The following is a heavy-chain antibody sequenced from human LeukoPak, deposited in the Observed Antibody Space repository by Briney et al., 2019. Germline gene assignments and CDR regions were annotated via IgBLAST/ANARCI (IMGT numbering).Heavy chain of an antibody. J-gene: IGHJ4*02. CDR3: AKDQFYDSSGVFDY. V-gene: IGHV3-30*02. D-gene: IGHD3-22*01. CDR2: IRYDGSNK. CDR1: GFTFSSYG. Sequence: GGSLRLSCAASGFTFSSYGMHWVRQAPGKGLEWVAFIRYDGSNKYYADSVKGRFTISRDNSKNTLYLQMNSLRAEDTAVYFCAKDQFYDSSGVFDYWGQGTLVTVSS.